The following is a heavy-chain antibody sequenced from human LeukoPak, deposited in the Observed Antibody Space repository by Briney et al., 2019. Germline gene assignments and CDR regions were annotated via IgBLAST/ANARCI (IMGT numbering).Heavy chain of an antibody. CDR1: GFTFSSYG. J-gene: IGHJ4*02. CDR2: IWYDGSNK. D-gene: IGHD6-13*01. CDR3: ARKQAAAFDF. Sequence: GGSLRLSCAASGFTFSSYGMYWVRQAPGKGLEWVAIIWYDGSNKYYADSVKGRFTISRDNSKNTVDLQMNTLTVEDTAVYYCARKQAAAFDFWGQGTLVTVSS. V-gene: IGHV3-33*01.